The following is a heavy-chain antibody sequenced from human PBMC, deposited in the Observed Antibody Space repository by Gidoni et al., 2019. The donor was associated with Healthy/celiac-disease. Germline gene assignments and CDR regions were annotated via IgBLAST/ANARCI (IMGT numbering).Heavy chain of an antibody. Sequence: EVQLVESGGGLVQPGRSLRLSCAASGFTFDDYAMHWVRQAPGKGLEWVSGISWNSGSIGYADSVKGRFTISRDNAKNSLYLQMNSLRAEDTALYYCAKDRGYCSSTSCYLYGMDVWGQGTTVTVSS. D-gene: IGHD2-2*01. V-gene: IGHV3-9*01. CDR2: ISWNSGSI. CDR3: AKDRGYCSSTSCYLYGMDV. CDR1: GFTFDDYA. J-gene: IGHJ6*02.